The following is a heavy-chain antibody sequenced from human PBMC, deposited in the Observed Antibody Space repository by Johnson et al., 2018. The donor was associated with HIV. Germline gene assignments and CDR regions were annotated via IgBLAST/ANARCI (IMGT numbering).Heavy chain of an antibody. CDR3: ARDSSTTDVAFDI. CDR1: GFTFSSYA. Sequence: VQLVESGGGVVQPGRSLRLSCASSGFTFSSYAMHWVRQAPGKGLKWVAVISYDGSNKYYADSVKGRFTISRDNSKNTLYLQMNSLRGEDPAVYYCARDSSTTDVAFDIWGQGTTVTVSS. V-gene: IGHV3-30-3*01. D-gene: IGHD1-14*01. CDR2: ISYDGSNK. J-gene: IGHJ3*02.